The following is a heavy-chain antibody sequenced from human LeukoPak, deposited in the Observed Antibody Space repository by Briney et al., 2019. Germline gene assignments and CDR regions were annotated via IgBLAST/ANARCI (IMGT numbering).Heavy chain of an antibody. CDR2: ISSSSSYI. V-gene: IGHV3-21*01. CDR3: ARGASAIPFDY. D-gene: IGHD2-21*01. Sequence: GGSLRLSCAASGFTFGSYSMNWVRQAPGKGLEWVSSISSSSSYIYYADSVKGRFTISRDNAKNSLYLQMNSLRAEDTAVYYCARGASAIPFDYWGQGTLVTVSS. CDR1: GFTFGSYS. J-gene: IGHJ4*02.